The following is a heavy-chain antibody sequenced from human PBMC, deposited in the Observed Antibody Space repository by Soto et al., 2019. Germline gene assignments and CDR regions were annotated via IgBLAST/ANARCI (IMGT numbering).Heavy chain of an antibody. CDR3: AKDLGYYFDH. D-gene: IGHD7-27*01. CDR2: ISFDGSNQ. Sequence: QVQLVESGGGVVQPGRSLRLSCAASGFTFSDYVMHWVRQAPGKGLEWVALISFDGSNQYFADSVKGRFTISRDNSWTTLYLQMNSLRVEDTADYYCAKDLGYYFDHWGQGALVTVSS. CDR1: GFTFSDYV. J-gene: IGHJ4*02. V-gene: IGHV3-30*18.